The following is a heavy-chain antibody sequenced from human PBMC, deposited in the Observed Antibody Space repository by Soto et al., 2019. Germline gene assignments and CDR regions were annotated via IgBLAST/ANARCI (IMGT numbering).Heavy chain of an antibody. CDR3: ARDLDHAVLRFLEWRGWFDP. J-gene: IGHJ5*02. V-gene: IGHV6-1*01. D-gene: IGHD3-3*01. CDR1: GDSVSSNSAA. Sequence: PSQTLSLTCAISGDSVSSNSAAWNWIRQSPSRGLEWLGRTYYRSKWYNDYAVSVKSRITINPDTSKNQFSLQLNSVTPEDTTGYYCARDLDHAVLRFLEWRGWFDPWGQGTLVTVSS. CDR2: TYYRSKWYN.